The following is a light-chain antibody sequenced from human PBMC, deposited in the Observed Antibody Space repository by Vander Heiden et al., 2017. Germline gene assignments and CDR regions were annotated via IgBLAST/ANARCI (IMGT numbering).Light chain of an antibody. CDR3: QQYYRPPYT. V-gene: IGKV4-1*01. CDR1: QSVLSSSNDRSY. CDR2: WAS. Sequence: DIVMTHYPDSLAVSLGERATLNCKSSQSVLSSSNDRSYLTWYQHKPGQPPKLLIYWASTRESGVPDRFSGSGSGTDFTLTISSLQAEDVAVYYCQQYYRPPYTFGQGTKVEIK. J-gene: IGKJ2*01.